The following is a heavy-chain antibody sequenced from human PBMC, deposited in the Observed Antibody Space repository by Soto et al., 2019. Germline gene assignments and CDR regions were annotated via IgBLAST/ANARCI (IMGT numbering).Heavy chain of an antibody. V-gene: IGHV3-9*01. CDR2: ISWNGAAT. D-gene: IGHD3-10*01. CDR1: GFPFDDYA. CDR3: ANLPLYGSGFDC. Sequence: EVQLVESGGGLVQPGGSLRLSCAASGFPFDDYAIHWVRQAPGKGLEWVSGISWNGAATGYMNSVKGRFSISRDNTKNTLYLQMNSLRSEDTAVYYCANLPLYGSGFDCWGQGTLVTVSS. J-gene: IGHJ4*02.